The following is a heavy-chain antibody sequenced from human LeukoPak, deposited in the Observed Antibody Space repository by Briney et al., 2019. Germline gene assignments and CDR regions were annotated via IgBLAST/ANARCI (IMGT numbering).Heavy chain of an antibody. Sequence: PSETLSLTCTVSGGSISSYYWSWTRQPAGKGLEWIGRIYTSGSTNYNPSLKSRVTMSVDTSKNQFSLKLSSVTAADTAVYYCATGSGYYYVRGFDIWGQGTIVTVSS. J-gene: IGHJ3*02. CDR3: ATGSGYYYVRGFDI. V-gene: IGHV4-4*07. D-gene: IGHD3-22*01. CDR1: GGSISSYY. CDR2: IYTSGST.